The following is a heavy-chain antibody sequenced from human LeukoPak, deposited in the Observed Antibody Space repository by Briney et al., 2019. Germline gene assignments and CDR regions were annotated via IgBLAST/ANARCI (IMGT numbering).Heavy chain of an antibody. D-gene: IGHD3-3*01. CDR3: AKGYAFRTYYDFWSGYPLADAFDI. J-gene: IGHJ3*02. CDR2: ISWNSGSI. Sequence: GGSLRLSCAASGFTFDDYAMHWVRQAPGKGLEWASGISWNSGSIGCADSVKGRFTISRDNAKNSLYLQMNSLRAEDTALYYCAKGYAFRTYYDFWSGYPLADAFDIWGQGTMVTVSS. CDR1: GFTFDDYA. V-gene: IGHV3-9*01.